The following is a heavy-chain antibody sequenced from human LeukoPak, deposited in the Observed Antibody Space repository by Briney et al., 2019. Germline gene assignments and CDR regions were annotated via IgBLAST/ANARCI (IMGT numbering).Heavy chain of an antibody. J-gene: IGHJ5*02. V-gene: IGHV3-53*01. Sequence: PGGSLRLSCAASGFTVSTSYMNWVRQAPGKGLEWVSVIYGGGSTYYADSVRGRFTISRDNSKNTLYLQMNSLRAEDTAVYYCARGKYCSSTSCIGDYFDPWGQGTLVTVSS. CDR1: GFTVSTSY. CDR3: ARGKYCSSTSCIGDYFDP. CDR2: IYGGGST. D-gene: IGHD2-2*01.